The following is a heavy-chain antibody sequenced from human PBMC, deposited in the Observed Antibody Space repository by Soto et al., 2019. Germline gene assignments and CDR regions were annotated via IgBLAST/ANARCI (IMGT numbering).Heavy chain of an antibody. CDR3: ARFDIAAPPPI. CDR2: IWYDGSNK. J-gene: IGHJ3*02. CDR1: GFTSSSYG. Sequence: GGPLSLSCPASGFTSSSYGMHWVRRAPGKGLEWVAFIWYDGSNKYYADSVKGRFTISRDNSKNTLYLQMNSLRVEDAAVYYCARFDIAAPPPIWGQGTMVTVSS. D-gene: IGHD6-13*01. V-gene: IGHV3-33*01.